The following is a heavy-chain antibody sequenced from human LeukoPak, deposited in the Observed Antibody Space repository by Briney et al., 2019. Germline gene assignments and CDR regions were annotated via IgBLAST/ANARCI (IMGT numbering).Heavy chain of an antibody. Sequence: GGSLRLSCAAPGFTFSDYYMSWIRQAPGKGLEWLSYISTSGSTIYYADSVKGRFTISRDNAKNSLYLQMNSLRAEDTAVYYCATPRHVDTGTAAENDAFDIWGQGTMVTVSS. J-gene: IGHJ3*02. CDR2: ISTSGSTI. CDR1: GFTFSDYY. D-gene: IGHD5-18*01. V-gene: IGHV3-11*04. CDR3: ATPRHVDTGTAAENDAFDI.